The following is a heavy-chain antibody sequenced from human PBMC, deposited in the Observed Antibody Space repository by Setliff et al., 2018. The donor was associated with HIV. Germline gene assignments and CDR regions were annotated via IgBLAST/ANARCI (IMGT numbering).Heavy chain of an antibody. V-gene: IGHV1-69*13. CDR3: ARDPTTVMDYFDY. CDR2: IIPIFGTG. Sequence: ASVKVSCKASGGTFSNYAISWVRQAPGQGLEWMGGIIPIFGTGMYAQKFQGRVTITADESTTTAYMELSSLRSGDTAVYYCARDPTTVMDYFDYWGQGTLVTVSS. CDR1: GGTFSNYA. J-gene: IGHJ4*02. D-gene: IGHD4-17*01.